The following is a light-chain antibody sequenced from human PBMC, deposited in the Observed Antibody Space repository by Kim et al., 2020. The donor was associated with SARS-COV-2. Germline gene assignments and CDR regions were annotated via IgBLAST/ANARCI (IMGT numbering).Light chain of an antibody. CDR2: DAS. CDR1: QSVSSY. J-gene: IGKJ2*01. V-gene: IGKV3-11*01. Sequence: LSLYPGERATLSCRASQSVSSYLAWYQQKPGQAPRLLIYDASNRATGIPARFSGSGSGTDFTLTISSLEPEDFAVYYCQQRSNWYTFGQGTKLE. CDR3: QQRSNWYT.